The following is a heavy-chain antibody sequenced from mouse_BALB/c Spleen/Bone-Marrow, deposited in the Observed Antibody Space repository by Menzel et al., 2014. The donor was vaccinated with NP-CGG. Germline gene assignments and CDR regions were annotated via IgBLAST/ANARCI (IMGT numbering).Heavy chain of an antibody. CDR3: ARLGYYGSFAY. CDR2: INPDSNTI. D-gene: IGHD1-2*01. V-gene: IGHV4-1*02. J-gene: IGHJ3*01. Sequence: EVKLQESGGGLVQPGGSLKLSCAASGFDFSGFWMSWVRQAPGRGLEWIGEINPDSNTINYSPSLKDKFIISRDNAKSTLYLQMSKVRSEDTALYYCARLGYYGSFAYWGQGTLVTVSA. CDR1: GFDFSGFW.